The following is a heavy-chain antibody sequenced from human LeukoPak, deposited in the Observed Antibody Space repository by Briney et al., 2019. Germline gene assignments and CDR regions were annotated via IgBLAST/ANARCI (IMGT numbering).Heavy chain of an antibody. Sequence: PGGSLRLSCAASGFTFSSYSMNWVRQAPGKGLEWVSSISSSSSYIYYADSVKGRFTIPRDNAKNSLYLQMNSLRAEDTAVYYCARDPEPRTYYYYGMDVWGQGTTVTVSS. CDR2: ISSSSSYI. V-gene: IGHV3-21*01. CDR3: ARDPEPRTYYYYGMDV. CDR1: GFTFSSYS. J-gene: IGHJ6*02.